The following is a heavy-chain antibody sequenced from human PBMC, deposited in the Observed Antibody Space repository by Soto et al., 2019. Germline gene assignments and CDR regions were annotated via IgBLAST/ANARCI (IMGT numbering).Heavy chain of an antibody. CDR3: ARDGKGAAYTHGPYYFDY. V-gene: IGHV3-48*02. D-gene: IGHD1-1*01. Sequence: GGSLRLSCAASGFPFSFYSMNWVRQAPGKGLEWISYITSTSSAINYADSVRGRFTISRDNAMRSLFLHMNSLRDEDTAVYYCARDGKGAAYTHGPYYFDYWGQGALVTVTS. CDR1: GFPFSFYS. CDR2: ITSTSSAI. J-gene: IGHJ4*02.